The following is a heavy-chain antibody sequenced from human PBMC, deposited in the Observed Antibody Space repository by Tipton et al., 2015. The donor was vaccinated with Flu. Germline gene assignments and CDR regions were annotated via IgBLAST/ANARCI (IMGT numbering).Heavy chain of an antibody. J-gene: IGHJ4*02. D-gene: IGHD3-10*01. CDR1: GGSFSSGSYY. CDR3: ARAPRRHSGSGSLDY. CDR2: IYTTGST. Sequence: TLSLTCSVSGGSFSSGSYYWTWTRQSAGNGLEWIGRIYTTGSTNYNPSLKSRVTLSVDTTENQFSLKLSSVTAADTAVYYCARAPRRHSGSGSLDYWGQGTLVTVSS. V-gene: IGHV4-61*02.